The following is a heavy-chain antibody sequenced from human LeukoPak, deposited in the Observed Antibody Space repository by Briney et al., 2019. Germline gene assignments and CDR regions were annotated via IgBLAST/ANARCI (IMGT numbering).Heavy chain of an antibody. V-gene: IGHV3-33*01. CDR3: ARGDYAYYGMDV. CDR1: GFTFSSYG. Sequence: GGSLRLFCAASGFTFSSYGMHWVRQAPGKGLEWVAVIWYDGSNKYYADSVKGRFTISRDNSKNTLYLQMNSLRAEDTAVYYCARGDYAYYGMDVWGQGTTVTVSS. J-gene: IGHJ6*02. CDR2: IWYDGSNK.